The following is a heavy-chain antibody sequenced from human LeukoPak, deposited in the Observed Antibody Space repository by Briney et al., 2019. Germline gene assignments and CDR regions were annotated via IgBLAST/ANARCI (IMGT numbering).Heavy chain of an antibody. CDR1: GFTFATYS. J-gene: IGHJ4*02. V-gene: IGHV3-64*01. CDR3: ERGRGDTSARPFFAYR. CDR2: ISINGDNR. D-gene: IGHD2-2*01. Sequence: GGSLRLACAASGFTFATYSMHWVRQAPGKGLEYVSGISINGDNRYYANSVQGRFTISRDNSKNTVWLQMGSLRPEDTGVYFCERGRGDTSARPFFAYRGGQGSLITVSS.